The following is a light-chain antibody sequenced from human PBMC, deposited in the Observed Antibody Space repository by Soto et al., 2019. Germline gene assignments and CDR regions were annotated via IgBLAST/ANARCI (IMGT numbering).Light chain of an antibody. CDR2: EVT. V-gene: IGLV2-23*02. J-gene: IGLJ1*01. Sequence: QSVLNQPASVSESPGHSVTISCTATSSDVENYKLVSWYQQHPGKALKLIIYEVTKRPSGVSNRFSGSKSANTASLTISGLQPEDEADYYCCSSVGSYVFGTGTKVTVL. CDR3: CSSVGSYV. CDR1: SSDVENYKL.